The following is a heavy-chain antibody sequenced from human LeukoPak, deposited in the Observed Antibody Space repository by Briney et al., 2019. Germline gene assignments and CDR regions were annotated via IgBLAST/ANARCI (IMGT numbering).Heavy chain of an antibody. CDR3: ARTPTLRTYYYYMDV. CDR2: IYYSGST. CDR1: GGSISSSSYY. J-gene: IGHJ6*03. D-gene: IGHD2-15*01. Sequence: PSETLSLTCTVSGGSISSSSYYWGWIRQPPGKGLEWIGSIYYSGSTYYNPSLKSRVTISVDTSKSQFSLKLSSVTAADTAVYCCARTPTLRTYYYYMDVWGKGTTVTVSS. V-gene: IGHV4-39*01.